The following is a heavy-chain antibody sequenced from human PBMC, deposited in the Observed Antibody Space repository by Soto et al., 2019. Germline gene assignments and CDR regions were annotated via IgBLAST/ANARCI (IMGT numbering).Heavy chain of an antibody. J-gene: IGHJ6*02. CDR3: ARDAYYDMGV. CDR2: INSDGSTT. CDR1: GFTFSTYW. V-gene: IGHV3-74*01. Sequence: EVQPVESGGGLVQPGGSLRLSCVGSGFTFSTYWMHWVRQAPGKGLVWVSRINSDGSTTNYADSVKGRFTISRDNAKNTLYLQMNSLRAEDTAVYYCARDAYYDMGVWGRGTTVTVSS.